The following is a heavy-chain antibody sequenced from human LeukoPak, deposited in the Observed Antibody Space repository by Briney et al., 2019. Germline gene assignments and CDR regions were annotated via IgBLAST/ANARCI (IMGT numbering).Heavy chain of an antibody. J-gene: IGHJ4*02. V-gene: IGHV3-30-3*01. CDR3: ARDRAPWELLATAEY. D-gene: IGHD1-26*01. CDR1: EFTFSSYA. CDR2: ISYDGSNK. Sequence: GGSLRLSCAASEFTFSSYAMHWVRQAPGKGLEWVAVISYDGSNKYYADSVKGRLTISRDNSKNTLYLQMNSLRAEDTAVYYCARDRAPWELLATAEYWGQGTLVTVSS.